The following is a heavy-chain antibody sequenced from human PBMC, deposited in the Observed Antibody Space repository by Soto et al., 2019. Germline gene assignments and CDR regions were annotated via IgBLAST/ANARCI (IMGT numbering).Heavy chain of an antibody. CDR1: GFTFSSYA. CDR3: AKILWFGELFSLYYGMDV. V-gene: IGHV3-23*01. D-gene: IGHD3-10*01. CDR2: ISGSGGST. J-gene: IGHJ6*02. Sequence: GGSLRLSCAASGFTFSSYAMSWVRQAPGKGLEWVSAISGSGGSTYYADSVKGRFTTSRDNSKNTLYLQMNSLRAEDTAVYYCAKILWFGELFSLYYGMDVWGQGTTVTVSS.